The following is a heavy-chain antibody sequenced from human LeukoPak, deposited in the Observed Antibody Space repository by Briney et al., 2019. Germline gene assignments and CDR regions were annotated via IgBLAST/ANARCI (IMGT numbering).Heavy chain of an antibody. D-gene: IGHD1-26*01. CDR2: VNWNSNSM. V-gene: IGHV3-9*01. CDR1: GFTFDDYA. J-gene: IGHJ4*02. CDR3: AKAKTSGSYSAFDY. Sequence: GGPLRLSCAASGFTFDDYAMHWVRQAPGQGLECVSGVNWNSNSMDYADSVKGRFTISRDNAKNSLYLRMNSLRAEDTALYYCAKAKTSGSYSAFDYWGQGTLVTVSS.